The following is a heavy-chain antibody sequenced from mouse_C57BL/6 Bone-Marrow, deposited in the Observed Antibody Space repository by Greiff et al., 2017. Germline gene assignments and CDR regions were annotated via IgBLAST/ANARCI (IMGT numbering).Heavy chain of an antibody. J-gene: IGHJ2*01. D-gene: IGHD2-4*01. CDR1: GYTFTSYW. CDR2: IHPNSGST. V-gene: IGHV1-64*01. Sequence: QVQLQQPGAELVKPGASVKLSCKASGYTFTSYWMHWVKQRPGQGLEWIGMIHPNSGSTNYNEKFKSKATLTVDKSSSTAYMQLSSLTSEDSAVYDWVSDSYEYDLRDDWGQGTTLTVSS. CDR3: VSDSYEYDLRDD.